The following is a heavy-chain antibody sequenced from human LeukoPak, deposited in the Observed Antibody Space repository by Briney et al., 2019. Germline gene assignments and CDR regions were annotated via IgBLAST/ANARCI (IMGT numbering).Heavy chain of an antibody. D-gene: IGHD5-18*01. Sequence: GGSLRLSCAASGFTFSGSAVHWVRQAPGKGLEWVSSISSSSSYIYYADSVKGRFTISRDNAKNSLYLQMNSLRAEDTAVYYCARDMVDTAMAVAFDIWGQGTMVTVSS. CDR2: ISSSSSYI. V-gene: IGHV3-21*01. CDR1: GFTFSGSA. CDR3: ARDMVDTAMAVAFDI. J-gene: IGHJ3*02.